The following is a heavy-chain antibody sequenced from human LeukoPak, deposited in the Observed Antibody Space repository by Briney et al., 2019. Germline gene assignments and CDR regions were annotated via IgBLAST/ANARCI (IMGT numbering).Heavy chain of an antibody. V-gene: IGHV4-34*01. D-gene: IGHD3-16*02. J-gene: IGHJ4*02. Sequence: SQTLSLTCAVYGGSFSGYYWSWIRQPPGKGLEWIGEINHSGSTNYNPSLKSRVTISVDTSKNQFSLKLSSVTAADTAVYYCARRTQLLRLGELSFDYWGQGTLVTVSS. CDR2: INHSGST. CDR1: GGSFSGYY. CDR3: ARRTQLLRLGELSFDY.